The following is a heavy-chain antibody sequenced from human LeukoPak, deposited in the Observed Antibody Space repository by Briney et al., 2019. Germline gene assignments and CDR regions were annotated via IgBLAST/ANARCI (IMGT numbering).Heavy chain of an antibody. CDR1: GGSISSYY. Sequence: PSETLSLTCTVSGGSISSYYWSWIRQPPGKGLEWIGYIYYSGSTNYNPSLKSRVTISVDPSKNQFSLKLSSVTAADTAVYYCARGGGYDALFDYWGQGTLVTVSS. V-gene: IGHV4-59*01. CDR2: IYYSGST. J-gene: IGHJ4*02. D-gene: IGHD5-12*01. CDR3: ARGGGYDALFDY.